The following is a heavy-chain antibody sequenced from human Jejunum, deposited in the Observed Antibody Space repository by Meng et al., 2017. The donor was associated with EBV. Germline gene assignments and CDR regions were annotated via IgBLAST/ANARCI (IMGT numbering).Heavy chain of an antibody. CDR2: IIPFFGTS. CDR3: ARSSYSNYGGYNF. Sequence: QVQLVQSGAAVKKPGSSVKVSCKASGGTFSSYALNWVRQAPGQGLEWMGLIIPFFGTSNCAQKFQGRVSITADESTSTAYLELSSLISEDTAVYYCARSSYSNYGGYNFWGQGTLVTVSS. V-gene: IGHV1-69*01. J-gene: IGHJ4*02. CDR1: GGTFSSYA. D-gene: IGHD4-11*01.